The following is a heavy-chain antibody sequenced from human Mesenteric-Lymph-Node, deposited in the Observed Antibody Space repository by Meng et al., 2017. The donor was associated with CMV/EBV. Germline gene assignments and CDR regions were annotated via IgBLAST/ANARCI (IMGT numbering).Heavy chain of an antibody. V-gene: IGHV1-3*01. J-gene: IGHJ2*01. Sequence: NAAGYTFTSYVRHWVRQAPGQRLEWMGWINAGNGNTKYSQKFQGRVTITRDTSASTAYMELSSLRSEDTAVYYCARNIVATNWYFDLWGRGTLVTVPQ. D-gene: IGHD5-12*01. CDR2: INAGNGNT. CDR1: GYTFTSYV. CDR3: ARNIVATNWYFDL.